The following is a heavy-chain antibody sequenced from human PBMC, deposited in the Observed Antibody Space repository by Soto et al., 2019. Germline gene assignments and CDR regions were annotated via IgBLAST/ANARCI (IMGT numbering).Heavy chain of an antibody. CDR3: VRDAGYGTLDY. J-gene: IGHJ4*02. D-gene: IGHD5-18*01. Sequence: QLQLQESGSGLVKPSQTLSLTCTVSDDSISSHHLSWIRQPPGKGLEWIGYIYHTGRAFCNSSLKSRVSMSVDNSKNQISLNLRSVTAADTAIYYCVRDAGYGTLDYWGQGTLVTVSS. V-gene: IGHV4-30-2*01. CDR1: DDSISSHHL. CDR2: IYHTGRA.